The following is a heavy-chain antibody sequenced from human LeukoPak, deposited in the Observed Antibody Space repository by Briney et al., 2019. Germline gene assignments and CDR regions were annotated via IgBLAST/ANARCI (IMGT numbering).Heavy chain of an antibody. Sequence: ASVKVSCKASGGTFSSYAISWVRQAPGQGLEWMGRIIPILGIANYAQKFQGRVTITADKSTSTAYMELSSLRSEDTAVYYCARRLVATIHPFDYWGQGTLVTVSS. CDR1: GGTFSSYA. CDR2: IIPILGIA. D-gene: IGHD5-12*01. CDR3: ARRLVATIHPFDY. J-gene: IGHJ4*02. V-gene: IGHV1-69*04.